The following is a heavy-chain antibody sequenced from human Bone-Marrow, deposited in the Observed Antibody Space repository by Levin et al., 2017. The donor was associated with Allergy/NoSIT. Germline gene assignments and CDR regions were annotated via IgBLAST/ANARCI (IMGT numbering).Heavy chain of an antibody. D-gene: IGHD3-3*01. CDR2: IKQDGSEK. CDR3: ARDAYTIFGAPDY. Sequence: QAGGSLRLSCAASGFTFSDYWMSWVRQAPGKGLEWVANIKQDGSEKNYVDSVKGRFTISRNNVETSLDLQMSALRVEDTAVYYCARDAYTIFGAPDYWGQGVLVTVSS. V-gene: IGHV3-7*01. CDR1: GFTFSDYW. J-gene: IGHJ4*02.